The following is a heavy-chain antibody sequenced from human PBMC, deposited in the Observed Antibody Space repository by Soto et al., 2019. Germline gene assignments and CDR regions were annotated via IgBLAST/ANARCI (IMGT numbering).Heavy chain of an antibody. CDR1: GGSFSGYY. D-gene: IGHD3-3*01. J-gene: IGHJ6*02. Sequence: PSETLSLTCAVYGGSFSGYYWSWILQPPGKGLEWIGEINHSGSTNYNPSLKSRVTISVDTSKNQFSLKLSSVTAADTAVYYCARGFRDFWSGYYGYYYGMDVWGQGTTVTVSS. V-gene: IGHV4-34*01. CDR3: ARGFRDFWSGYYGYYYGMDV. CDR2: INHSGST.